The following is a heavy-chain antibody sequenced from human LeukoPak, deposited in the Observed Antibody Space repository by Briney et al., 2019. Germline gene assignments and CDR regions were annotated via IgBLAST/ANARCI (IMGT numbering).Heavy chain of an antibody. CDR1: GYTFTSYY. D-gene: IGHD6-13*01. CDR2: IDPSGGST. J-gene: IGHJ4*02. CDR3: ARDNTAAGPFDY. V-gene: IGHV1-46*01. Sequence: ASVKVSCKASGYTFTSYYTHWVRQAPGQGLEWMGIIDPSGGSTSYAQKFQGRVTMTRDTSTSTVYMEVSSLRSEDTAVYYCARDNTAAGPFDYWGQGTLVTVSS.